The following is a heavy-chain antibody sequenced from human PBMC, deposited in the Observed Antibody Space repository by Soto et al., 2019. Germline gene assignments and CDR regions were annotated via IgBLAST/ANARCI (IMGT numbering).Heavy chain of an antibody. CDR1: GYTFTSYA. CDR2: INPNSGGT. Sequence: ASVKVSCKASGYTFTSYAMHWVRQAPGQGLEWMGWINPNSGGTNYAQKFQGWVTMTRDTSISTAYMELSRLRSDDTAVYYCARAVAGILDFDYWGQGTLVTVSS. CDR3: ARAVAGILDFDY. V-gene: IGHV1-2*04. D-gene: IGHD6-19*01. J-gene: IGHJ4*02.